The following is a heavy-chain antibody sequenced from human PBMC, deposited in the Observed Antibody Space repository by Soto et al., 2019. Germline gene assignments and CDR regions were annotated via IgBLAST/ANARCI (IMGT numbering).Heavy chain of an antibody. D-gene: IGHD2-2*01. CDR1: GYTFTSYG. V-gene: IGHV1-18*04. Sequence: ASVKVSCKASGYTFTSYGISWVRQAPGQGLEWMGWISAYNGNTNYAQKLQGRVTMTKDTSTSTAYMELRSLRSDDTAVYYCARDSSTSLEGYYYYYGMDVWGQGTTVTVSS. CDR2: ISAYNGNT. J-gene: IGHJ6*02. CDR3: ARDSSTSLEGYYYYYGMDV.